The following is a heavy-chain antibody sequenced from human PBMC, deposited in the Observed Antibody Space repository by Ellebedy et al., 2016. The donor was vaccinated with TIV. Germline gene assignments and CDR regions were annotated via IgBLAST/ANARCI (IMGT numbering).Heavy chain of an antibody. Sequence: ASVKVSXKASGYTFTGYYMHWVRQAPGQGLEWMGWINPNSGGTNYAQKFQGRVTMTRDTSISTAYMELSRLRSDDTAVYYCAREELRFLEWLSGEGFDYWGQGTLVTVSS. D-gene: IGHD3-3*01. CDR3: AREELRFLEWLSGEGFDY. V-gene: IGHV1-2*02. J-gene: IGHJ4*02. CDR2: INPNSGGT. CDR1: GYTFTGYY.